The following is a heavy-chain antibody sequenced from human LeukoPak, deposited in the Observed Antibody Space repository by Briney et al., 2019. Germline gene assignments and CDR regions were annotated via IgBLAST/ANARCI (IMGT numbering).Heavy chain of an antibody. CDR3: ASLRRTGSYYCFDY. D-gene: IGHD1-26*01. CDR1: GGSISSYY. Sequence: PSETLSLTCTVSGGSISSYYWSWIRQPPGKGLEWIGYVYTSGITNYNPSLKSRVTMSVDTSKNQFSLKLSSVTAADTAVYYCASLRRTGSYYCFDYWGQGTLVTVSS. CDR2: VYTSGIT. V-gene: IGHV4-4*09. J-gene: IGHJ4*02.